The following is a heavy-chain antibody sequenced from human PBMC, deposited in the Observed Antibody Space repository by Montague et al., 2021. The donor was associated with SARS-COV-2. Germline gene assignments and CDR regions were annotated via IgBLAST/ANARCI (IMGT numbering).Heavy chain of an antibody. CDR1: GFTSRTYA. CDR2: ISGIGGST. D-gene: IGHD5-12*01. V-gene: IGHV3-23*01. J-gene: IGHJ4*02. Sequence: SLRLSCAATGFTSRTYAMTWVRQAPEKGLEWVSSISGIGGSTYYADSVKGRFSISRDKSKNTSYLQMNSLRAEDTAIYYCAADAKFSVATNPGYWGQGTLVTVSS. CDR3: AADAKFSVATNPGY.